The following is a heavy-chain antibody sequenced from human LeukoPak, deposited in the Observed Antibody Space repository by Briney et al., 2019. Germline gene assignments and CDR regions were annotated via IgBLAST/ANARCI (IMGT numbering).Heavy chain of an antibody. D-gene: IGHD5-12*01. CDR1: GGTFSSYA. V-gene: IGHV1-69*04. J-gene: IGHJ2*01. CDR2: IIPILGIA. Sequence: ASVKVSCKASGGTFSSYAISWVRQAPGQGLEWMGRIIPILGIANYAQKFQGRVTITADKSTSTAYMELSSLRSEDTAVYYCARENRGYSGYDPWYFDLWGRGTLVTVSS. CDR3: ARENRGYSGYDPWYFDL.